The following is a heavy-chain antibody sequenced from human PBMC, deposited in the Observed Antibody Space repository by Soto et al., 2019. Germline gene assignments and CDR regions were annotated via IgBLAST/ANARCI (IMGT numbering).Heavy chain of an antibody. V-gene: IGHV4-31*03. D-gene: IGHD3-10*01. CDR1: GGSIRGGDYY. CDR2: IFYSGNS. J-gene: IGHJ4*02. CDR3: ARLSSLYYNSDYGGYYFDY. Sequence: QVQLQESGPGLVKPSQTLSLTCTVSGGSIRGGDYYWSWIRQHPGQGLEWIGYIFYSGNSFYNPSLKSGFTISVDTSKNQFSRQLTSVTAADTAIYYCARLSSLYYNSDYGGYYFDYWGQGTLVSVSS.